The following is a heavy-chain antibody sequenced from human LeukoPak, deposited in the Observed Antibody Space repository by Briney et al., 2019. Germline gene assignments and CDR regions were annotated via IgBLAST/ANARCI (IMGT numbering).Heavy chain of an antibody. CDR3: ARAKHQPSSSWYDY. Sequence: GGSLRLSCAASGFTFSSYAMHWVRQAPGKGLEWVSVIYSGGSTYYADSVKGRFTISRDNSKNTLYLQMNSLRAEDTAVYYCARAKHQPSSSWYDYWGQGTLVTVSS. D-gene: IGHD6-13*01. V-gene: IGHV3-53*01. CDR1: GFTFSSYA. J-gene: IGHJ4*02. CDR2: IYSGGST.